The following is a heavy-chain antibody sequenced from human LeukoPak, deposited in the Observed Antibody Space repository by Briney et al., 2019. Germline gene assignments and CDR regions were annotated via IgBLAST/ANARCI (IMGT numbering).Heavy chain of an antibody. D-gene: IGHD3-10*01. Sequence: GGSLRLSCAASGFTFSSYSMNWVRQAPGKGLEWVSSISSSSSYIYYADSVKGRFTISRDNAKNSLYLQMNSLRAEDTAVYYCARDLGSGSYWLDYWGQGTLVTVSS. V-gene: IGHV3-21*01. CDR3: ARDLGSGSYWLDY. J-gene: IGHJ4*02. CDR1: GFTFSSYS. CDR2: ISSSSSYI.